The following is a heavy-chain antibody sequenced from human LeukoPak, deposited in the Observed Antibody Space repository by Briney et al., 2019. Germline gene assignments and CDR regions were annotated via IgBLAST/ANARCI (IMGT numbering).Heavy chain of an antibody. Sequence: SETLSLTCTLSGGSISSYYSSWIRHPPRKGLEWIGYIYYRLSTNYNPSLKIRATIPVDTSKKQFSLKLRSVTAADTAVYYCARSLVVGATYPYHWGQGTLVTVSS. V-gene: IGHV4-59*01. CDR3: ARSLVVGATYPYH. D-gene: IGHD1-26*01. CDR1: GGSISSYY. CDR2: IYYRLST. J-gene: IGHJ5*02.